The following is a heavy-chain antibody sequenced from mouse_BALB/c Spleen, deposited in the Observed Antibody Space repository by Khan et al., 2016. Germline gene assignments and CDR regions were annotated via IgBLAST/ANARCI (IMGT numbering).Heavy chain of an antibody. Sequence: QVQLQQSAAELARPGASVKMSCKASGYTFTSYTMHWVKQRPGQGLEWLGYINPSSGYTVYNQKFKDTTTLTADKSSSTASMQLSSLTSAYSSVTSRSRGYFYGSSPLDCWGQATTLTVSS. V-gene: IGHV1-4*02. CDR1: GYTFTSYT. J-gene: IGHJ2*01. CDR3: SRGYFYGSSPLDC. D-gene: IGHD1-1*01. CDR2: INPSSGYT.